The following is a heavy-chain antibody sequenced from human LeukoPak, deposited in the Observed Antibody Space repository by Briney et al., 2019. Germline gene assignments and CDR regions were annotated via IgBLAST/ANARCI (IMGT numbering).Heavy chain of an antibody. CDR3: AREKFNYDLLHYFDY. V-gene: IGHV4-38-2*02. D-gene: IGHD3-16*01. CDR2: IYHSGST. J-gene: IGHJ4*02. Sequence: NPSETLSLTCTVSGGSISSYYWSWIRQPPGKGLEWIGSIYHSGSTYYNPSLKSRITISVDTSKNQFSLKLSSVTAADTAVYYCAREKFNYDLLHYFDYWGQGTLVTVSS. CDR1: GGSISSYY.